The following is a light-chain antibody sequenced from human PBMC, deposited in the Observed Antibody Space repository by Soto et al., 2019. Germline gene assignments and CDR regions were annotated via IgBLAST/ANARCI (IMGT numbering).Light chain of an antibody. V-gene: IGLV1-40*01. CDR3: QSYDSSVSVSGV. CDR2: GNS. Sequence: QPVLTQPPSVSGAPGQRVTISCTGSSSNIGAGYDVHWYQQLPGTAPKLLIYGNSNRPSGVTDRFSGSKSGTSATLAITGLQAADEADYYCQSYDSSVSVSGVFGGGTKLTVL. CDR1: SSNIGAGYD. J-gene: IGLJ2*01.